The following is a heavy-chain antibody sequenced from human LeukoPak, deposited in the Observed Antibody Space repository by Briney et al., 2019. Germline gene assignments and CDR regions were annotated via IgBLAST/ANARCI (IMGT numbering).Heavy chain of an antibody. J-gene: IGHJ4*02. CDR1: GGSISSYY. CDR2: IYYSGST. D-gene: IGHD3-10*01. V-gene: IGHV4-59*08. CDR3: ASMVRGAALDY. Sequence: PSETLSLTCTVPGGSISSYYWSWIRQPPGKGLEWIGYIYYSGSTNYNPSPKSRVTISVDTSRNQFSLKLSSVTAADTAVYYCASMVRGAALDYWGQGTLVIVSS.